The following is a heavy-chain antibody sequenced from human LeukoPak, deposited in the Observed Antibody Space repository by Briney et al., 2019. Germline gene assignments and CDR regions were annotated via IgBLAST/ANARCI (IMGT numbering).Heavy chain of an antibody. CDR2: IYTSGGT. CDR3: ARLTRLTTSPDRYYLDY. CDR1: GDSISSYY. V-gene: IGHV4-4*09. Sequence: PSETLSLTCTVSGDSISSYYWSWIRQPPGKGLEWIGYIYTSGGTNYIPSLKGRVTISIETSKNQFSLKLSSVAAADSAVYYCARLTRLTTSPDRYYLDYWGQGTLVTVSS. J-gene: IGHJ4*02. D-gene: IGHD3-16*02.